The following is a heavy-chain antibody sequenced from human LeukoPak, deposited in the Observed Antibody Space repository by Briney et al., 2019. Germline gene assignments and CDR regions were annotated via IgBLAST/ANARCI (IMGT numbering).Heavy chain of an antibody. CDR1: GYTLTELS. CDR3: ATTAYCGGDCYSVRPFDY. V-gene: IGHV1-24*01. Sequence: ASVKVSCKVSGYTLTELSMHWVRQAPGKGLEWMGGFDPEDGETIYAQKFQGRVTMTEDTSTDTAYMELSSLRSEDTAVYYCATTAYCGGDCYSVRPFDYWGQGTLVTVSS. J-gene: IGHJ4*02. D-gene: IGHD2-21*01. CDR2: FDPEDGET.